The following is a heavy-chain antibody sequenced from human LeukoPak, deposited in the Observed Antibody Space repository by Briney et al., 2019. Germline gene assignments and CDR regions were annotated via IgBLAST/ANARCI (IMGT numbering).Heavy chain of an antibody. CDR1: GYTFTSYD. D-gene: IGHD4-17*01. CDR3: ARPAYGDYDLGAFDI. CDR2: INPNSGGT. V-gene: IGHV1-2*02. Sequence: ASVKVSCKASGYTFTSYDINWVRQATGQGLEWMGWINPNSGGTNYAQKFQGRVTMTRDTSISTAYMELSRLRSDDTAVYYCARPAYGDYDLGAFDIWGQGTMVTVSS. J-gene: IGHJ3*02.